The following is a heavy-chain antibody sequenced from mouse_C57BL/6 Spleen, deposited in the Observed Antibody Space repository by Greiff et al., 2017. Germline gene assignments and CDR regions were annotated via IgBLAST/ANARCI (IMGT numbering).Heavy chain of an antibody. CDR3: AKNSPYYYGSSYGYFDV. D-gene: IGHD1-1*01. CDR2: IWRGGST. Sequence: VKLVESGPGLVQPSQSLSITCTVSGFSLTSYGVHWVRQSPGKGLEWLGVIWRGGSTDYNAAFMSRLSITKDNSKSQVFFKMNSLQADDTAIYYCAKNSPYYYGSSYGYFDVWGTGTTVTVSS. CDR1: GFSLTSYG. J-gene: IGHJ1*03. V-gene: IGHV2-5*01.